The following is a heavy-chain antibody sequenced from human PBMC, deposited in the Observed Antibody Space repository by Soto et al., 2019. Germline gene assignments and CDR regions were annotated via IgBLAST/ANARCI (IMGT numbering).Heavy chain of an antibody. CDR1: GFTVSSNY. CDR3: ARDRVESGYPEYFQH. D-gene: IGHD3-22*01. Sequence: EVQLVESGGGLIQPGGSLRLPCAASGFTVSSNYMSWVRQAPGKGLEWVSVIYSGGSTYYADSVKGRFTISRDNSKNTLYLQMNSLRAEDTAVYYCARDRVESGYPEYFQHWGQGTLVTASS. V-gene: IGHV3-53*01. J-gene: IGHJ1*01. CDR2: IYSGGST.